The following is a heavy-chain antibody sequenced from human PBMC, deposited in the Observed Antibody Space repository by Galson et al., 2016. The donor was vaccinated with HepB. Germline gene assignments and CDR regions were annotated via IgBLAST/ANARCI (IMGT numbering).Heavy chain of an antibody. CDR3: AKELVRSAFDI. D-gene: IGHD3-10*01. CDR1: GFTFSTSG. J-gene: IGHJ3*02. Sequence: SLRLSCAGSGFTFSTSGLNWVRQAPGKGLQWISHISSSISTIYYADSVRGRFTISRDNAKNSVYLQMNNLRDEDTGVYYCAKELVRSAFDIWGQGTMVIVSS. V-gene: IGHV3-48*02. CDR2: ISSSISTI.